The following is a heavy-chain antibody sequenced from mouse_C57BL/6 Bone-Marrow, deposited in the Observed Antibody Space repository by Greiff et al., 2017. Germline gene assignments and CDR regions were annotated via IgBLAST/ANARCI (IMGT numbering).Heavy chain of an antibody. CDR3: ARERDYYGSSYYYAMDY. J-gene: IGHJ4*01. CDR1: GYTFTSYW. Sequence: VKLQQPGAELVMPGASVKLSCKASGYTFTSYWMHWVKQRPGQGLEWIGEIDPSDSYTNYNQKFKGKSTLTVDKSSSTAYMQLSSLTSEDSAVYYCARERDYYGSSYYYAMDYWGQGTSVTVSS. CDR2: IDPSDSYT. D-gene: IGHD1-1*01. V-gene: IGHV1-69*01.